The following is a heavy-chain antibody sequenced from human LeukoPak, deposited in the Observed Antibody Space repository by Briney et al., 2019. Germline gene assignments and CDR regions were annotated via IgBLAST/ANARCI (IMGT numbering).Heavy chain of an antibody. Sequence: SVKVSCKASGGTFSSYAISWVRQAPGQGLEWMGGIIPIFGTANYAQKFQGRVTITADESTSTAYMELRSLRSDDTAVYYCARGQSLIAARPTDAFDIWGQGTMVTVSS. J-gene: IGHJ3*02. D-gene: IGHD6-6*01. V-gene: IGHV1-69*01. CDR1: GGTFSSYA. CDR2: IIPIFGTA. CDR3: ARGQSLIAARPTDAFDI.